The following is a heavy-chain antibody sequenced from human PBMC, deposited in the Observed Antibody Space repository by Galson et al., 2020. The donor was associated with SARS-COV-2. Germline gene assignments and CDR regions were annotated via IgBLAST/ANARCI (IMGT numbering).Heavy chain of an antibody. CDR2: INRDGTQE. CDR1: GFTFRGYW. CDR3: ARILPSGDYDH. V-gene: IGHV3-7*01. J-gene: IGHJ4*02. D-gene: IGHD1-1*01. Sequence: GGSLRLSCTASGFTFRGYWMTWVRQPPGRGLEWVAYINRDGTQEDYVDSATGRFTIARDNVESSVYLQMNSLRAEDTAVYYCARILPSGDYDHWGQGALVTVAS.